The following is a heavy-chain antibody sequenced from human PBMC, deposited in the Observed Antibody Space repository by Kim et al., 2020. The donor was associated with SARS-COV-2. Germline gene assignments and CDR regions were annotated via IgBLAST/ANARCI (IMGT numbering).Heavy chain of an antibody. CDR1: GGSISSGGYY. D-gene: IGHD3-10*01. CDR2: IYYSGST. V-gene: IGHV4-31*03. CDR3: ARDRDYYCSGSYSGYGMDV. Sequence: SETLSLTCTVSGGSISSGGYYWSWIRQHPGKGLEWIGYIYYSGSTYYNPSLKSRVTISVDTSKNQFSLKLSSVTAADTAVYYCARDRDYYCSGSYSGYGMDVWGQGTTVTVSS. J-gene: IGHJ6*02.